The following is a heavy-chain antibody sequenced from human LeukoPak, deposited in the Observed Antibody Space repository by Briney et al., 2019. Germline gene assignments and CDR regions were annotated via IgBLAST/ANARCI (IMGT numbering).Heavy chain of an antibody. CDR2: IWYDGSNK. D-gene: IGHD6-13*01. Sequence: GSLRLSCAASGITFSSYGMHWVRQAPGKGLEWVAVIWYDGSNKYYADSVRGRFTISRDNSKNTLYLQMNSLRAEDMAVYYCARGAIAAAGTGGWFDPWGQGTLVTVSS. J-gene: IGHJ5*02. V-gene: IGHV3-33*01. CDR3: ARGAIAAAGTGGWFDP. CDR1: GITFSSYG.